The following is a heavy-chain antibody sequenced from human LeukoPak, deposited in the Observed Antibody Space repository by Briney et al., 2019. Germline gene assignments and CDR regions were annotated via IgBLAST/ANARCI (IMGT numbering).Heavy chain of an antibody. Sequence: SVKVSCTASGGTFSRDAICWVRQAPGQGLEWMGEIIPMFGTTNYAQKFQGRVTITADKSTSTAYMELSSLRSEDTAVYFCARRHCTNGVCHDDRGTFDIWGQGTMVTVSS. D-gene: IGHD2-8*01. CDR2: IIPMFGTT. CDR3: ARRHCTNGVCHDDRGTFDI. J-gene: IGHJ3*02. CDR1: GGTFSRDA. V-gene: IGHV1-69*06.